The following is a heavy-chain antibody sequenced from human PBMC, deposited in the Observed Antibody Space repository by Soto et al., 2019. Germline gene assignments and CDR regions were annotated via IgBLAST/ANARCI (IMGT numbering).Heavy chain of an antibody. J-gene: IGHJ4*02. V-gene: IGHV4-61*01. Sequence: SETLSLTCTVSGGSVSSGSYFWSWIRQPPGKGLEWIGYIYYSGSTNYNPSLKSRVTISVDTSKNQLSLKLSSVTAADTAVYYCARRYGYYFDYWGQGTLVTVSS. CDR2: IYYSGST. CDR1: GGSVSSGSYF. D-gene: IGHD3-9*01. CDR3: ARRYGYYFDY.